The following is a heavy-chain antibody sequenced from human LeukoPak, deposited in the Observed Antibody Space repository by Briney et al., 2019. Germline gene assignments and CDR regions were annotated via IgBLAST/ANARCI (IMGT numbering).Heavy chain of an antibody. J-gene: IGHJ4*02. Sequence: PGGSLRLSCAASGFTFSSYSMNWVRQAPGKGLEWVSSISSSSSYIYYADSVKGRFTISRDNAKNSLYLQMSSLRAEDTVVYYCARDRGPRTGFMVREAYDYWGQGTLVTVSS. CDR3: ARDRGPRTGFMVREAYDY. V-gene: IGHV3-21*01. D-gene: IGHD3-10*01. CDR2: ISSSSSYI. CDR1: GFTFSSYS.